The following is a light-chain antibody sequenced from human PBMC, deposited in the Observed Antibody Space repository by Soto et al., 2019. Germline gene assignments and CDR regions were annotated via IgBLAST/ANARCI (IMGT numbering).Light chain of an antibody. CDR1: QGVGRS. J-gene: IGKJ4*01. V-gene: IGKV3-15*01. Sequence: EVLMTQSPATLSTSPGEGATLSCRASQGVGRSVAWYQQTPGQSPRLLIYSASTRASGVPARFSGSGSGTEFTLTISSLQSEDFAVYSCQQYYYWPLTLGGGTKVEIK. CDR3: QQYYYWPLT. CDR2: SAS.